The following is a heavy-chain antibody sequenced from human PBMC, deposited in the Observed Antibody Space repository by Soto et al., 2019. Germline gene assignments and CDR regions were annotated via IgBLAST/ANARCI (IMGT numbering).Heavy chain of an antibody. D-gene: IGHD3-22*01. CDR2: IYYSGST. Sequence: SETLSLTCAVSGGSMSSGNSYWTWIRQPPGKGLEWIGNIYYSGSTYYNPSLKSRVTISVDTSKNQFSLKLSSVTAADTAVYYCARWTQKKDSSGKFDYWGQGTLVTVSS. V-gene: IGHV4-31*11. J-gene: IGHJ4*02. CDR1: GGSMSSGNSY. CDR3: ARWTQKKDSSGKFDY.